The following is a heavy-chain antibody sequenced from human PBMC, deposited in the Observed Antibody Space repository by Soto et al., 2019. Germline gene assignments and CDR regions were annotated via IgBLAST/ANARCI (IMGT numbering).Heavy chain of an antibody. CDR1: GGAFSTYG. J-gene: IGHJ4*02. D-gene: IGHD4-17*01. CDR2: IIPKFGTT. Sequence: SVKVSCKASGGAFSTYGLNWVRLAAGQGFEWMGWIIPKFGTTKNAQKFQGRVTLTADESTNTAYMELKYLRSEDTAVYFCAREVDPYYGGNSLSLDYWGQGTLVTVSS. CDR3: AREVDPYYGGNSLSLDY. V-gene: IGHV1-69*13.